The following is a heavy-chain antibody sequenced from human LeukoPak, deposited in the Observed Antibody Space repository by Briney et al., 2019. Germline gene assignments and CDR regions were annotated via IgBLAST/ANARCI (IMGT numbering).Heavy chain of an antibody. J-gene: IGHJ3*02. CDR3: ARDDPGDAFDI. V-gene: IGHV4-61*02. Sequence: PSQTLSLTCTVSGGSISSGSYYWSWIRQPAGKGLEWIGRIYSSGSTNYNPSLKSRVTISVDTSKSQFSLKLSSVTAADTAVYYCARDDPGDAFDIWGQGTMVSVSS. CDR2: IYSSGST. CDR1: GGSISSGSYY.